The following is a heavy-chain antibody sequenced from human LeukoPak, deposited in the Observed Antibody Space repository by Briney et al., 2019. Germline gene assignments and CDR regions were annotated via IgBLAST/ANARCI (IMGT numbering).Heavy chain of an antibody. CDR2: IRYDGSSK. CDR3: AKDMGGLLAKHYLDY. D-gene: IGHD1-26*01. J-gene: IGHJ4*02. V-gene: IGHV3-30*02. CDR1: GFTFSSHG. Sequence: GGSLRLSCAASGFTFSSHGIHWVRQAPGEGLEWVAFIRYDGSSKYNADSVKGRFTISRDNSKNTVYLQMSSLRAEDTAVYYCAKDMGGLLAKHYLDYWGQGTLITVSS.